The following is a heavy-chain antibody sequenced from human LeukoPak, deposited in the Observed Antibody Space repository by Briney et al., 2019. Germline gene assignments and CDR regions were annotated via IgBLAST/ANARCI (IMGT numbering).Heavy chain of an antibody. CDR1: GYTFTSYD. CDR2: MNPNSGNT. D-gene: IGHD1-1*01. J-gene: IGHJ4*02. V-gene: IGHV1-8*01. Sequence: ASVKVSCKASGYTFTSYDINWVRQATGQGLEWMGWMNPNSGNTGYAQKFQGRVTMTRNTSISTAYMELSSLRSEDTAVYYCARGLWTGEPNGYWGQGTLVTVSS. CDR3: ARGLWTGEPNGY.